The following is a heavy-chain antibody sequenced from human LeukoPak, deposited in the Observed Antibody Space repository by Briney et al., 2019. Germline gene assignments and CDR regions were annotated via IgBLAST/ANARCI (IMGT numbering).Heavy chain of an antibody. CDR3: ARGPYSSGWYYWFDP. Sequence: SETLSLTCAVYGGSFSGYYWSWIRQPPGKGLEWIGEINHSGSTNYNPSLKSRVTISVDTFKNQFSLKLSSVTAADTAVYYCARGPYSSGWYYWFDPWGQGTLVTVSS. CDR2: INHSGST. D-gene: IGHD6-19*01. V-gene: IGHV4-34*01. J-gene: IGHJ5*02. CDR1: GGSFSGYY.